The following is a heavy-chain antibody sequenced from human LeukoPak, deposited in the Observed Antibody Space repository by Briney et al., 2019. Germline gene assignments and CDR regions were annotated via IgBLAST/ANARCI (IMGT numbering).Heavy chain of an antibody. CDR1: GFTFSGFA. J-gene: IGHJ4*02. D-gene: IGHD3-16*01. V-gene: IGHV3-23*01. CDR2: ISRSGESI. Sequence: GGSLRLSCAASGFTFSGFAMRWIRQAPGKGLEWVSSISRSGESIFYADSVRGRFTISRDNSKNTVSLQMESLRAEDTALYYCAKDYAVGSIDYWGQGTLVTVSS. CDR3: AKDYAVGSIDY.